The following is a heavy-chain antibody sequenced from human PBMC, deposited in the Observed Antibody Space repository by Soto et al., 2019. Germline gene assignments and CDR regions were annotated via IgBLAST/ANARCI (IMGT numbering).Heavy chain of an antibody. J-gene: IGHJ4*01. D-gene: IGHD2-21*01. CDR2: IDSDGSST. CDR1: GFTFSSYW. V-gene: IGHV3-74*01. CDR3: LRDDFGDGIDY. Sequence: PGGSLRLSCAASGFTFSSYWMHWVRQTPEKGLVWVSHIDSDGSSTTYADSVKGRFTISRDNAKNTLYLQMNSLRAEDTAVYYYLRDDFGDGIDYWGLGTLVTVSS.